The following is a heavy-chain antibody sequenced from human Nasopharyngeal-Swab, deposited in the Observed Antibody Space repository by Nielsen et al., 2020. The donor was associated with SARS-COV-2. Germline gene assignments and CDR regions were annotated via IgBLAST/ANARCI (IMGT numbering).Heavy chain of an antibody. J-gene: IGHJ6*02. Sequence: WIRQPPGKGLEWIGYIYYSGSTYYNPPLRSRVTISVDTSKNQFSLKLNSATAADTAVYYCARCITVIQGGPYYYYFGMDVWGQGTTVTVSS. V-gene: IGHV4-59*01. D-gene: IGHD3-10*01. CDR2: IYYSGST. CDR3: ARCITVIQGGPYYYYFGMDV.